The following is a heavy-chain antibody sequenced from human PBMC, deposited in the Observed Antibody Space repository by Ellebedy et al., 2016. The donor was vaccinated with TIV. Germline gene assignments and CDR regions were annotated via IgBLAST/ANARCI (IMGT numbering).Heavy chain of an antibody. CDR3: AKDLGIERQWGFDY. CDR1: GFTFSIYA. CDR2: ISRNGGGT. Sequence: PGGSLRLSCAASGFTFSIYAMGWVRQAPGKGLEWVSTISRNGGGTYYAGSVEGRFTISSDNSNNTLWLQMSGLKAEDTARYFCAKDLGIERQWGFDYWGQGALVTVSS. V-gene: IGHV3-23*01. D-gene: IGHD1-26*01. J-gene: IGHJ4*02.